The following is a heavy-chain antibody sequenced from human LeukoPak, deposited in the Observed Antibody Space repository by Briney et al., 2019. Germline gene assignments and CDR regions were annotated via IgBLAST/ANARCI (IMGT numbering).Heavy chain of an antibody. D-gene: IGHD3-10*01. V-gene: IGHV3-23*01. CDR1: GFIFTNYA. Sequence: QAGGSLRLSCQASGFIFTNYAMSWVCQAPGKGLEWVSSINNGGGGTFFADSVKGRFTISRDDSRGMVYLQMSSLSAEDTAVYYCARSGLATCHYWGQGTLVTVSS. CDR2: INNGGGGT. CDR3: ARSGLATCHY. J-gene: IGHJ4*02.